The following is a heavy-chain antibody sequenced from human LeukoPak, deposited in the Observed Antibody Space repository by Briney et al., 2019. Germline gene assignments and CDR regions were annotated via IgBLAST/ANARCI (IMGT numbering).Heavy chain of an antibody. Sequence: GGSLRLSCAASGFTFDDYAIHWVRQAPGKGLEWVSGISWNSGSIGYADSVKGRFTISRDNAKNPLYLQMNSLRAEDTALYYCAKWSGDYYGSGSYFDYWGQGTLVTVSS. J-gene: IGHJ4*02. D-gene: IGHD3-10*01. CDR1: GFTFDDYA. V-gene: IGHV3-9*01. CDR3: AKWSGDYYGSGSYFDY. CDR2: ISWNSGSI.